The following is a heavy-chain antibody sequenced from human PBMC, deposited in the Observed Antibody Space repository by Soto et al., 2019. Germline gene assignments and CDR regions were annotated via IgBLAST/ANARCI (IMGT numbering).Heavy chain of an antibody. CDR2: IYWDDVQ. Sequence: QITLKESGPTLLKPTQTLTLTCSVSGFSLSTSGLGVGWIRQPPGKSLEWLALIYWDDVQRYTPSLQTRLTTXQDDSRDQVVLTMPNMDPVDTATYYCAHSPCSGGTCYLFDYWGQGALVTVSS. CDR1: GFSLSTSGLG. CDR3: AHSPCSGGTCYLFDY. V-gene: IGHV2-5*02. D-gene: IGHD2-15*01. J-gene: IGHJ4*02.